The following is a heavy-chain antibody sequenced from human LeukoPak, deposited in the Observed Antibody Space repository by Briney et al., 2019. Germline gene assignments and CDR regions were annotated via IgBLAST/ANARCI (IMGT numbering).Heavy chain of an antibody. D-gene: IGHD6-25*01. CDR1: GFAVFSNY. J-gene: IGHJ4*02. CDR3: ATPSGGY. Sequence: PGGSLRLSCAASGFAVFSNYTNWVRQAPGKGLEWVSVIYSDGDTSYADSVKGRFTISRDISKNTLYLQMNSLRAEDTAVYYCATPSGGYWGQGTLVTVSS. CDR2: IYSDGDT. V-gene: IGHV3-66*01.